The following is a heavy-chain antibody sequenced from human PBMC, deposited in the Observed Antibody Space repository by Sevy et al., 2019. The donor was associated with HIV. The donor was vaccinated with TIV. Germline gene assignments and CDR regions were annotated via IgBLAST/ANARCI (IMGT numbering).Heavy chain of an antibody. D-gene: IGHD3-16*01. Sequence: SETLSLTCAVSGASVRSDSYYWTWIRQTPGRGLEWIGHISGTTRYNPSLKSRLTISRDTSKKQFSLTLSSVTAADTAVYYCASAKKLADTYYDSTVYYSFAYWSPGTLVTVSS. J-gene: IGHJ4*02. CDR3: ASAKKLADTYYDSTVYYSFAY. CDR1: GASVRSDSYY. V-gene: IGHV4-61*01. CDR2: ISGTT.